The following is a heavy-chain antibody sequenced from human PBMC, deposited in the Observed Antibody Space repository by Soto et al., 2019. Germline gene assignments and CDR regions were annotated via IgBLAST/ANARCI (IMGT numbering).Heavy chain of an antibody. D-gene: IGHD2-15*01. CDR1: GFSLSNNG. CDR3: AKGGSENYLTYYYYYGMDV. CDR2: ISYDGNNK. J-gene: IGHJ6*02. Sequence: PGGSLRLSCAASGFSLSNNGMHWVRQAPGKGLEWVAVISYDGNNKYYADSVKGRFTISRDNSKNTVYLEMNNLRAEDTAMYYCAKGGSENYLTYYYYYGMDVWGQGTTVTVSS. V-gene: IGHV3-30*18.